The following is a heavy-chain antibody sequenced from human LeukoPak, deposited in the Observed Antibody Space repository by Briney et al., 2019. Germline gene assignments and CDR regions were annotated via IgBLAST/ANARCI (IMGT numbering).Heavy chain of an antibody. Sequence: GRSLRLSCAASGFTFSSYGMHWVRQAPGKGLEWVAVIGYDGSNKYYADSVKGRFTISRDNSKNTLYLQMNSLRAEDTAVYYCARARVVVPAATDYYYYYMDVWGKGTTVTVSS. V-gene: IGHV3-33*01. J-gene: IGHJ6*03. CDR3: ARARVVVPAATDYYYYYMDV. CDR1: GFTFSSYG. D-gene: IGHD2-2*01. CDR2: IGYDGSNK.